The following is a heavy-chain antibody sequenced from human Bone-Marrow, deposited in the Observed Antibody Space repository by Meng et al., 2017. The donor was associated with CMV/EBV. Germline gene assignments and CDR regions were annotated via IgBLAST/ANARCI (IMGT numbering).Heavy chain of an antibody. D-gene: IGHD7-27*01. CDR3: AKDITGYYYYGMDV. V-gene: IGHV3-9*01. CDR2: ISWNSGSI. CDR1: GFTFDDYA. J-gene: IGHJ6*02. Sequence: SLKISCAASGFTFDDYAMHWVRQAPGKGLGWVSGISWNSGSIGYADSVKGRFTISRDNAKNSLYLQMNSLRAEDTALYYCAKDITGYYYYGMDVWGQGTTVTVSS.